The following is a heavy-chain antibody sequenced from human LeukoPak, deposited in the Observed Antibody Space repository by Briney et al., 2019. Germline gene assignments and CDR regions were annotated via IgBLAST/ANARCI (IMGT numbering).Heavy chain of an antibody. CDR2: ISGYNGNT. CDR1: GYTFTNYG. Sequence: ASVKVSCKASGYTFTNYGISWVRQAPGQGLEWMGWISGYNGNTNYAQKFQDRVTMTTDTPTRTVYMELRSLRSDDTAVYYCARDGTTGTTFRFDPWGQGTLVTVSS. D-gene: IGHD1-1*01. V-gene: IGHV1-18*01. J-gene: IGHJ5*02. CDR3: ARDGTTGTTFRFDP.